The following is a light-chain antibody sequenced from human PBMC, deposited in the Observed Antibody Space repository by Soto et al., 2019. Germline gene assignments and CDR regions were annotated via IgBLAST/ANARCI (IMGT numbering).Light chain of an antibody. CDR3: QQYGNLPLT. J-gene: IGKJ4*01. Sequence: DLQMTQSPSSLSASVGDRVTITCQASQDISNYLNWYQQRPGKAPKFLIYDASNLETGVPSRFSGSGSGTDFTFTISSLQPEDFATYYCQQYGNLPLTFGGGTKVDIK. V-gene: IGKV1-33*01. CDR2: DAS. CDR1: QDISNY.